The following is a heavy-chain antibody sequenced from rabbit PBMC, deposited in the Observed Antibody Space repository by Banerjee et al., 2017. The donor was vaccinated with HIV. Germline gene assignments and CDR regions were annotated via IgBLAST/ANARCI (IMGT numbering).Heavy chain of an antibody. CDR1: GFSFNNKYV. V-gene: IGHV1S45*01. Sequence: GDLVQPEGSLTLTCTASGFSFNNKYVMCWGRQAPGKGLEWIACIYAGSSGSTYYASWVRGRFTISKTSSTTVTLQMTSLTAADTASYFCARDLAGVIGWNFNLWGPGTLVTVS. CDR2: IYAGSSGST. J-gene: IGHJ4*01. CDR3: ARDLAGVIGWNFNL. D-gene: IGHD4-1*01.